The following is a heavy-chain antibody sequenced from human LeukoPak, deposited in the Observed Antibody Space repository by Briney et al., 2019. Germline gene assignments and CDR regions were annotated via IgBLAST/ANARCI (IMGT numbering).Heavy chain of an antibody. CDR2: IIPIFGTA. D-gene: IGHD2-15*01. Sequence: ASVKVSCKASGGTFSIYAISWVRQAPGQGLEWMGGIIPIFGTANYAQKFQGRVTITADESTSTAYMELSSLRSEDTAVYYCAREYCSGGSCYSWSGHYYYYYYMDVWGKGTTVTVSS. CDR3: AREYCSGGSCYSWSGHYYYYYYMDV. J-gene: IGHJ6*03. V-gene: IGHV1-69*13. CDR1: GGTFSIYA.